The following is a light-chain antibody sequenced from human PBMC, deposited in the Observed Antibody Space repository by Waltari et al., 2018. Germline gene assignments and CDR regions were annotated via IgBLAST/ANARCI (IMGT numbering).Light chain of an antibody. CDR3: QQYSSSSRT. CDR1: QSVTNW. V-gene: IGKV1-5*03. Sequence: DIHMTQSPSTLSASVGDSVTITCRASQSVTNWLAWYQHKPGKAPKVLIYKASSLESGVPSRFSGRGYGTELTLTINNLQPDDVATYYCQQYSSSSRTFGQGTKVEVK. CDR2: KAS. J-gene: IGKJ1*01.